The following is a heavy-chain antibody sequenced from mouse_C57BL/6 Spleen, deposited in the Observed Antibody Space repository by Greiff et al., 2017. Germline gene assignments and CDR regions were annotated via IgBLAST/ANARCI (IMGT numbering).Heavy chain of an antibody. CDR2: IDPSDSYT. D-gene: IGHD1-1*02. Sequence: QVQLQQPGAELVMPGASVKLSCKASGYTFTSYWMHWVKQRHGQGLEWIGEIDPSDSYTNYNQKFKGKSTLTVDKSSSTAYMQLSSLTSEDSAVYYCARWGSWVDYWGQGTTLTVSS. V-gene: IGHV1-69*01. J-gene: IGHJ2*01. CDR3: ARWGSWVDY. CDR1: GYTFTSYW.